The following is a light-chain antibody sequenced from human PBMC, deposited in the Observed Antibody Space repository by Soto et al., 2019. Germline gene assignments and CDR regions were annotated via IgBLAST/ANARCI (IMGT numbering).Light chain of an antibody. J-gene: IGKJ2*01. V-gene: IGKV3-15*01. CDR2: GAS. CDR1: QNVNNH. Sequence: EIMMTQSPATLSVSPGERVTLSCRASQNVNNHLAWYQQKPGQAPRLLIYGASTRATGIPARFSGSGSGTAVTLSISSLQSEDFVVYYCQQYECWPPYTFGQGTKLEIK. CDR3: QQYECWPPYT.